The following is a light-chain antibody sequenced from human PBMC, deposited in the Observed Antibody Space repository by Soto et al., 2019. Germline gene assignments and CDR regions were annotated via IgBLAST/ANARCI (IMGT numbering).Light chain of an antibody. J-gene: IGKJ1*01. CDR3: LQEYYYPWT. Sequence: QMNLSPVSVSVSVGDRVTITCRASQGIRNELGWYQQKTGKAPKLLIYAASTLQSGVPSRFSGSGSGTDFTLTISSLQPEDFASYYCLQEYYYPWTFGHGTKVDI. V-gene: IGKV1-6*01. CDR2: AAS. CDR1: QGIRNE.